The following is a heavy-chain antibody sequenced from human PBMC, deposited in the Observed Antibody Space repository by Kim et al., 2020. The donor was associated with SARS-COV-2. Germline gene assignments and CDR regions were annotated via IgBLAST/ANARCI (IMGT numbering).Heavy chain of an antibody. J-gene: IGHJ6*01. D-gene: IGHD6-13*01. CDR2: IYYSGST. Sequence: SETLSLTCTVSGGSISSYYWSWIRQPPGKGLEWIGYIYYSGSTNYNPSLKSRVTISVDTSKNQFSLRLSSVTAADTAVYYCARDRVAAAGTYSDGMDVWG. V-gene: IGHV4-59*01. CDR3: ARDRVAAAGTYSDGMDV. CDR1: GGSISSYY.